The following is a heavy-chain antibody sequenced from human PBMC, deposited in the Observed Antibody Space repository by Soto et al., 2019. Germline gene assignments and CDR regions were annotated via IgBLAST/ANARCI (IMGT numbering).Heavy chain of an antibody. V-gene: IGHV1-3*01. CDR2: INAGNGNT. J-gene: IGHJ6*02. Sequence: ASVKVSCKVSGYTFTSYAMHWVRLAPGQRLEWMGWINAGNGNTKYSQKFQGRVTITRDTSASTAYMELSSLRSEDTAVYYCARELDVVVPAATRYYYYYYGMDVWGQGTTVTVSS. CDR3: ARELDVVVPAATRYYYYYYGMDV. CDR1: GYTFTSYA. D-gene: IGHD2-2*01.